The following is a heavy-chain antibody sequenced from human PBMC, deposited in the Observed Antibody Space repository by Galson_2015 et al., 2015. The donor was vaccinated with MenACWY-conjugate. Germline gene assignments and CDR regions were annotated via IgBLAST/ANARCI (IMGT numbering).Heavy chain of an antibody. J-gene: IGHJ3*01. CDR1: GFTFSSSS. CDR3: AMSREVVTPCSPCDL. CDR2: IVIGYGNI. D-gene: IGHD4-23*01. V-gene: IGHV1-58*01. Sequence: SVKVSCKASGFTFSSSSVQWVRQARGQRLEWMGWIVIGYGNINYAQNFQGRVTFTTDMSTSTAYMELSSLRSDDTAVYYCAMSREVVTPCSPCDLWGRGTIIAVSA.